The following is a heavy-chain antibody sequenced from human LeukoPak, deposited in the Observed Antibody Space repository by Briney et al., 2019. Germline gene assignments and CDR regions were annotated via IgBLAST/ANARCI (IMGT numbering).Heavy chain of an antibody. V-gene: IGHV4-34*01. Sequence: SETLSLTCAVYGGSFSGYYWSWSRQPPGKGLEWIGEINHSGSTNYNPSLKSRVTISVDTSKNQFSLKLSSVTAADTAVYYCARGPGYSSLWYFDYWGQGTLVTVSS. CDR3: ARGPGYSSLWYFDY. D-gene: IGHD6-13*01. CDR1: GGSFSGYY. CDR2: INHSGST. J-gene: IGHJ4*02.